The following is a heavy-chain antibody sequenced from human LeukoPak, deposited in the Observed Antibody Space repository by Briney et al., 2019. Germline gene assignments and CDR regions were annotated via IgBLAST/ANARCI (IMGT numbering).Heavy chain of an antibody. V-gene: IGHV4-59*08. Sequence: PSETLSLTCTVSGGSISSYYRSWIRQPPGKGLEWIGYIYYSGSTNYNPSLKSRVTISVDTSKNQFSLKLSSVTAADTAVYYCARLVSLSVFDYWGQGTLVTVSS. J-gene: IGHJ4*02. CDR2: IYYSGST. CDR3: ARLVSLSVFDY. D-gene: IGHD2/OR15-2a*01. CDR1: GGSISSYY.